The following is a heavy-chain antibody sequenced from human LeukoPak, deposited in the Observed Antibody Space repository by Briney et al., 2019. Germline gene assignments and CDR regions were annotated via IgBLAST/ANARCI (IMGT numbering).Heavy chain of an antibody. CDR2: INHSGST. V-gene: IGHV4-34*01. J-gene: IGHJ5*02. CDR3: SQGGYCTNGVCSNWFDP. Sequence: SETLSLTCAVYGGSFSGYYWSWIRQPPGKGLEWIGEINHSGSTYYNPFLKSRVTISVDTSKNQCSLKLCSVTAADTAVYYCSQGGYCTNGVCSNWFDPWGQGTLVTVSS. D-gene: IGHD2-8*01. CDR1: GGSFSGYY.